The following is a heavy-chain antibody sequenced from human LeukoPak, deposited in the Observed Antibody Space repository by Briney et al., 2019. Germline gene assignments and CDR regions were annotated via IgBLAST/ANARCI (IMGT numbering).Heavy chain of an antibody. CDR1: GFTFSSYA. CDR3: ASTTGTTS. V-gene: IGHV3-30-3*01. D-gene: IGHD1-1*01. J-gene: IGHJ5*02. Sequence: PGRSLRLSCAAYGFTFSSYAMHWVRQAPGKGLEWVAVISYDGSKKYYADSVKGRFTISRDNSKNTLYLQMNSLRAEDTAVYYCASTTGTTSWGQGTLVTVSS. CDR2: ISYDGSKK.